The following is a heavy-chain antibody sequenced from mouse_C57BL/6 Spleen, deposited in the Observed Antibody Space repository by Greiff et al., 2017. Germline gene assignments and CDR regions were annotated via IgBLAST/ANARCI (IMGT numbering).Heavy chain of an antibody. Sequence: VKLVESGPGLVAPSQRLSITCTVSGFSLTSSGVSWVRQPPGKGLEWLGVIWGDGSTNYHSAIISRPSISKDNSKSQVFLKLNSLQTDDTATYDSAKGRLYYSGYAMDYGGQGTSVTVSS. V-gene: IGHV2-3*01. CDR1: GFSLTSSG. D-gene: IGHD2-12*01. CDR2: IWGDGST. J-gene: IGHJ4*01. CDR3: AKGRLYYSGYAMDY.